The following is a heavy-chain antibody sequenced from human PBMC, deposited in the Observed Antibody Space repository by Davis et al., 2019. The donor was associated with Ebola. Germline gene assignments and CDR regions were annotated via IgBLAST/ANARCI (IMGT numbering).Heavy chain of an antibody. D-gene: IGHD3-9*01. J-gene: IGHJ4*02. CDR2: INAGNGNT. V-gene: IGHV1-3*01. CDR1: GYTFTNYG. Sequence: ASVKVSCKASGYTFTNYGMHWVRQAPGQRLEWMGWINAGNGNTKYSQKFQGRVTITRDTSASTAYMELSSLRSEDTAVYYCARAVLSEYYDIGFDYWGQGTLVTVSS. CDR3: ARAVLSEYYDIGFDY.